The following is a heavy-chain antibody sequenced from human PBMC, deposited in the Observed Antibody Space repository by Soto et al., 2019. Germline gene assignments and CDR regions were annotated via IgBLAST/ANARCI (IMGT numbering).Heavy chain of an antibody. V-gene: IGHV4-59*04. D-gene: IGHD2-15*01. CDR3: ARLYCSGGSCYLSYFDY. J-gene: IGHJ4*02. CDR1: GGSISSYY. Sequence: SETLSLTCTVSGGSISSYYWTWIRQPPGKGLESIGYIYYSGSTYYNPSLKSRVTMSVDTSKNQFSLKLSSVTAVDTAVYYCARLYCSGGSCYLSYFDYWGQGTLVTVSS. CDR2: IYYSGST.